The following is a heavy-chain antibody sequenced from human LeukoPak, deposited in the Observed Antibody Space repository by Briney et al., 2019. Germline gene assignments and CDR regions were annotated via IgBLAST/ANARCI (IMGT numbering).Heavy chain of an antibody. D-gene: IGHD3-10*01. V-gene: IGHV3-23*01. Sequence: GGSLRLSCAASGFTFSSYAMSWVRQAPGKGLEWVSAISGSGGSTHYADSVKGRFTISRDNSKNTLYLQMNSLRAEDTAVYYCAKDRRAEWPYYNNDYWGQGTLVTVSS. J-gene: IGHJ4*02. CDR3: AKDRRAEWPYYNNDY. CDR2: ISGSGGST. CDR1: GFTFSSYA.